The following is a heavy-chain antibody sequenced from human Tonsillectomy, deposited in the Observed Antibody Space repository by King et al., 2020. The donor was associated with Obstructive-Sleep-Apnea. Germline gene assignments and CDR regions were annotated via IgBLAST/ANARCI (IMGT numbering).Heavy chain of an antibody. CDR1: GGSISSYY. CDR3: ARVYDSSGWFCGY. J-gene: IGHJ4*02. V-gene: IGHV4-59*08. Sequence: QLQESGPGLVKPSETLSLTCTVSGGSISSYYWSWIRQPPGKGLEWIGYIYYSGSTNYNPSLKSRVTISVDTSKNQFSLKLSSVTAADTAVYSCARVYDSSGWFCGYWGQGTLVTVSS. CDR2: IYYSGST. D-gene: IGHD6-19*01.